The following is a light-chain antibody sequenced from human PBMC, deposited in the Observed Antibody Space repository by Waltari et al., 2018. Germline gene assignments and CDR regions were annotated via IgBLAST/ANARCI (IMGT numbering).Light chain of an antibody. CDR2: DDI. V-gene: IGLV2-23*01. J-gene: IGLJ3*02. Sequence: QSALTQPASVSGSPGQSITISCIGVSNDVGSYSLVSWYQHHPDTAPKLLIYDDIKRPSGVSVRFPGSRSGNTASLTISGLQAEDEADYFCSSYAGDRTWVFGGGTKLSVL. CDR3: SSYAGDRTWV. CDR1: SNDVGSYSL.